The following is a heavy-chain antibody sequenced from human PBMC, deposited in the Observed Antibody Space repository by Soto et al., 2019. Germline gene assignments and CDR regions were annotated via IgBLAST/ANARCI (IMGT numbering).Heavy chain of an antibody. CDR3: ARGYIDRAGYCSSTSCYEYYYYGMDV. CDR1: GGTFSSYA. V-gene: IGHV1-69*13. Sequence: ASVKVSCKASGGTFSSYAISWLRESPGQGLEWMGGIIPIFGTANYAQKFQGRVTITADESTSTAYMELSSLRSEDTAVYYCARGYIDRAGYCSSTSCYEYYYYGMDVWGQGTTVTVSS. D-gene: IGHD2-2*01. J-gene: IGHJ6*02. CDR2: IIPIFGTA.